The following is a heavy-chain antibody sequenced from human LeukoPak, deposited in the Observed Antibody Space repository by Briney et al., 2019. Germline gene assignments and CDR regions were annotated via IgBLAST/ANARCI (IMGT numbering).Heavy chain of an antibody. J-gene: IGHJ6*03. Sequence: GGSLRLSCAASGFTFSSYGMHWVRQAPGKGLEWVAFIRYDGSNKYYADSVKGRFTISRDNSKNTLYLQMNSLRAEDTAVYYCAKTSPRGYSYGVYYYYYMDVWGKGTTVTISS. CDR1: GFTFSSYG. CDR3: AKTSPRGYSYGVYYYYYMDV. D-gene: IGHD5-18*01. CDR2: IRYDGSNK. V-gene: IGHV3-30*02.